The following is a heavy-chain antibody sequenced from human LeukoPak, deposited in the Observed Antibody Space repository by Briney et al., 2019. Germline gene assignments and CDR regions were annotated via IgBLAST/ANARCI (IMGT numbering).Heavy chain of an antibody. Sequence: GGSLRLSCAASGFTFSSYGMHWVRQAPGKGLEWVAFIRYDGSNKYYADSVEGRFTISRDNSKNTLYLQMNSLRAEDTAVYYCAKNWGNYFDYWGQGTLVTVSS. CDR1: GFTFSSYG. CDR2: IRYDGSNK. V-gene: IGHV3-30*02. CDR3: AKNWGNYFDY. D-gene: IGHD7-27*01. J-gene: IGHJ4*02.